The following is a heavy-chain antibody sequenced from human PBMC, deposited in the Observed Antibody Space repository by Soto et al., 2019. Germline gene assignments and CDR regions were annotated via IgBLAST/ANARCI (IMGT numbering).Heavy chain of an antibody. CDR2: ISSSSSYI. CDR3: AREGIAVAGYYFDY. Sequence: EVQLVESGGGLVKPGGSLRLSCAASGFTFSSYSMNWVRQAPGKGLEWVSSISSSSSYIYYADSVKGRFTISRDNAKKSLFLKMNSLRAADTAVYYCAREGIAVAGYYFDYWGQGTLVTVSS. D-gene: IGHD6-19*01. V-gene: IGHV3-21*01. CDR1: GFTFSSYS. J-gene: IGHJ4*02.